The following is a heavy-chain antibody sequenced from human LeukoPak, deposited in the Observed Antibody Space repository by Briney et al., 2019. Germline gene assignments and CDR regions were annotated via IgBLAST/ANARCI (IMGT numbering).Heavy chain of an antibody. V-gene: IGHV3-30*03. Sequence: GGSLRLSCAASGFTFSSYGMHWVRQAPGKGLEWVAVMSYDETTKYYADSVKGRFTISRDNSKNTLYLHMNSLRAEDTAVYYCTGQGAMTTRVDYLHHWGQGTLVTVSS. D-gene: IGHD1-26*01. CDR3: TGQGAMTTRVDYLHH. CDR1: GFTFSSYG. CDR2: MSYDETTK. J-gene: IGHJ1*01.